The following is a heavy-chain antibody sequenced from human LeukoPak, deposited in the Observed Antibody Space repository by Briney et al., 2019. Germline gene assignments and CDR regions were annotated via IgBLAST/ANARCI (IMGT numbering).Heavy chain of an antibody. CDR1: GYTFTSYG. Sequence: SVKVSCKASGYTFTSYGISWVRQAPGQGLEWMGRIIPILGIANYAQKFQGRVTITADKSTSTAYMELSSLRSEDTAVYYCASLSGSLNYWGQGTLVTVSS. J-gene: IGHJ4*02. CDR3: ASLSGSLNY. D-gene: IGHD1-26*01. CDR2: IIPILGIA. V-gene: IGHV1-69*04.